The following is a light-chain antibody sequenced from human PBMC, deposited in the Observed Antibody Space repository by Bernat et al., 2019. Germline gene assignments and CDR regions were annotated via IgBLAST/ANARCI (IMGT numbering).Light chain of an antibody. CDR3: QQYDNLPIT. J-gene: IGKJ5*01. CDR1: QGISTY. CDR2: AAS. Sequence: AIRMTQSPSSFSASTGDRVTITCRASQGISTYLAWYQLKPGKAPKLLIYAASTLQSGVPSRFSGSGSGTDFTLTISCLQSEDIATYYCQQYDNLPITFGQGTRLEIK. V-gene: IGKV1-8*01.